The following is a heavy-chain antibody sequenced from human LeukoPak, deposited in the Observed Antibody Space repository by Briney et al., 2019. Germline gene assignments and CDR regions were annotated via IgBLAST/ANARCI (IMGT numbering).Heavy chain of an antibody. CDR1: GFTFSSHA. Sequence: GGSLRLSCGASGFTFSSHAMSWVRQTPERGLEWVSAITGGGDSAYYPDSVKGRFTISRDNSKNTLYLQMNNLGAEDTALYYCVSGDTESGYYYWGQGTLVTVSS. V-gene: IGHV3-23*01. CDR2: ITGGGDSA. D-gene: IGHD3-22*01. CDR3: VSGDTESGYYY. J-gene: IGHJ4*02.